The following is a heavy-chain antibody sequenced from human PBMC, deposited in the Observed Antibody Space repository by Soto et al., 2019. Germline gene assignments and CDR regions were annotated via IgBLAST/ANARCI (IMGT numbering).Heavy chain of an antibody. V-gene: IGHV3-64D*06. CDR2: ISSNGGST. D-gene: IGHD3-10*01. J-gene: IGHJ6*02. CDR1: GFTFSRNA. CDR3: VKGVRESYGMDV. Sequence: PGGSLRLSCSASGFTFSRNAMHWVRQAPGKGLEYVSAISSNGGSTYYADSVKGRFTISRDNSKNTLYLQMSSLRAEDTAVYYCVKGVRESYGMDVWGQGTTVTVS.